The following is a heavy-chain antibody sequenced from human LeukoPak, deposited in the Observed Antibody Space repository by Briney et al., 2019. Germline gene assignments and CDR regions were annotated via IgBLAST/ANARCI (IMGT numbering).Heavy chain of an antibody. CDR2: IGNTET. CDR3: AKDWIQFNRVFDCFDS. Sequence: PGGSLRRSGATSGFPFEANAMSWVGQAPGKGLEWFATIGNTETCYADSVTGRVTMSRDNSKNTVNLQMNRLRVEDTAIYYCAKDWIQFNRVFDCFDSWGQGTLVTVSS. CDR1: GFPFEANA. V-gene: IGHV3-23*01. D-gene: IGHD5-18*01. J-gene: IGHJ4*02.